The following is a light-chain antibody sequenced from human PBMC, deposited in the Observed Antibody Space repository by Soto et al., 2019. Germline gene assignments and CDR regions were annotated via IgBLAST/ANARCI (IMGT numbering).Light chain of an antibody. V-gene: IGKV1-39*01. CDR3: QQSYSTPRA. J-gene: IGKJ4*01. CDR1: QSIGKH. Sequence: DIQMTQSPSVLSASVGDRVTITCRASQSIGKHLNWYQQKPGKAPKLLIYAASSLQSGVPSRFSGSGSGTDFTLTISSLQPEDFATYYCQQSYSTPRAFGGGTKVDNK. CDR2: AAS.